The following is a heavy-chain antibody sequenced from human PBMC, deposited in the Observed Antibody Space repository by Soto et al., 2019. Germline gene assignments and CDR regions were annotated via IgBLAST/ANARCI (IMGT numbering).Heavy chain of an antibody. CDR2: ISWNSGSI. CDR3: AKDTIAVAGTGFDY. D-gene: IGHD6-19*01. V-gene: IGHV3-9*01. J-gene: IGHJ4*02. Sequence: GGSLRLSCAASGFTFDDYAMHWVRQAPGKGLEWVSGISWNSGSIGYADSVKGRFTISRDNAKNSLYLQMNSLRAEDTALYYCAKDTIAVAGTGFDYWGQGTLVTVSS. CDR1: GFTFDDYA.